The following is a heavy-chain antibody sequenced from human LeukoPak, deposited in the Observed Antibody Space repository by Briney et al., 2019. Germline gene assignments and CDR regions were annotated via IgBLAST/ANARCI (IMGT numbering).Heavy chain of an antibody. J-gene: IGHJ6*03. CDR3: AKDHYYGSGSYYNDNYMDV. CDR1: GFTFSSYG. V-gene: IGHV3-30*02. D-gene: IGHD3-10*01. Sequence: GGSLRLSCAASGFTFSSYGMHWVSQAPGKGLEWVAFIRYDGSNKYDADSVKGRFTISRDNSKNTLYLQMNSLRVEDTAVYYCAKDHYYGSGSYYNDNYMDVWGKGTTVTISS. CDR2: IRYDGSNK.